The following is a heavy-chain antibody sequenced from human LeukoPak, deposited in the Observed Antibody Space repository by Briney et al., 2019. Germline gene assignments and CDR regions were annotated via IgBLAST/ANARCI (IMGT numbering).Heavy chain of an antibody. Sequence: ASVKVSCMASGYTFTGYYMHWVRQAPGQGLGWMGGINPNSVATYYAQKLQGRSTMTRATSSSTAYMELSRLRSDATAVYYGARASRVVIQYNWFDPWGQGTLVTVSS. CDR2: INPNSVAT. CDR1: GYTFTGYY. CDR3: ARASRVVIQYNWFDP. D-gene: IGHD3-3*01. V-gene: IGHV1-2*02. J-gene: IGHJ5*02.